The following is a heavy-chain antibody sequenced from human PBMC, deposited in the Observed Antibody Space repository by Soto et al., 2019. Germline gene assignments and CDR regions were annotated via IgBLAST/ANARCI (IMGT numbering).Heavy chain of an antibody. CDR2: IYYSGST. CDR1: GGSISSYY. CDR3: ARDGGRTWGYYYMDV. J-gene: IGHJ6*03. D-gene: IGHD3-16*01. Sequence: SETLSLTCTVSGGSISSYYWSWIRQPPGKGLEWIGYIYYSGSTNYNPSLKSRVTISVDTPKNQFSLKLSSVTAADTAVYYCARDGGRTWGYYYMDVWGKGTTVTVSS. V-gene: IGHV4-59*01.